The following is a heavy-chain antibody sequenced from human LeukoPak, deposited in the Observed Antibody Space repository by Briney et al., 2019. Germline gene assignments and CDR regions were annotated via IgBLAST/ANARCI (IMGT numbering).Heavy chain of an antibody. V-gene: IGHV3-64*01. J-gene: IGHJ3*02. CDR3: ARGGIKGPHDVYDI. Sequence: GGSLRLSCAASIFTFSSYAMHWVRLAAGKGLEYVAAISPDGGTTYYENSVKGRFTISRDNSKNTVYLQMGSLRPEDTAVYYCARGGIKGPHDVYDIWGQGTLVTVSS. CDR2: ISPDGGTT. D-gene: IGHD3-10*01. CDR1: IFTFSSYA.